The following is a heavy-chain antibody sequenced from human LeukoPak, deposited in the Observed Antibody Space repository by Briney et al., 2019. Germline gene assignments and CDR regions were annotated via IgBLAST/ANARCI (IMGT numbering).Heavy chain of an antibody. V-gene: IGHV4-4*07. CDR2: IYTSGST. CDR3: ARSPEGDFWKYRPYYYYYMDV. Sequence: KSSETLSLTCTVSGGSISSYYWSWIRQPAGKGLEWIGRIYTSGSTNYNPSLKSRVTMSVDTSKNQFSLKLSSVTAADTAVYYCARSPEGDFWKYRPYYYYYMDVWGKGTTVTVSS. D-gene: IGHD3-3*01. J-gene: IGHJ6*03. CDR1: GGSISSYY.